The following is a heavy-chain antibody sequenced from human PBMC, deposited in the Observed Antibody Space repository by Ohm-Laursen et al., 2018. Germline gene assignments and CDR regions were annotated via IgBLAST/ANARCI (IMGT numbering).Heavy chain of an antibody. CDR1: GGSISSSSYY. J-gene: IGHJ4*02. D-gene: IGHD6-13*01. Sequence: PGTLSLTCIVSGGSISSSSYYWGWIRQPPGEGLEWIGGMYYSGNTYYNPSLKSRVTIAVDTSKNQFSLKLSSVTAADTSVYYCATSNNWYYFDYWGQGTLVTVSS. CDR3: ATSNNWYYFDY. V-gene: IGHV4-39*01. CDR2: MYYSGNT.